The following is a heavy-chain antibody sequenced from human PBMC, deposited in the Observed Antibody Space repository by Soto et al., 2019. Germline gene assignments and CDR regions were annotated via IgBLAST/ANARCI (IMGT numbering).Heavy chain of an antibody. CDR3: ARGCLVLPAAMFSWFDP. J-gene: IGHJ5*02. CDR1: GGSFSGYY. CDR2: INHSGST. D-gene: IGHD2-2*01. Sequence: SETLSLTCAVYGGSFSGYYWSWIRQPPGKGLEWIGEINHSGSTNYNPSLKSRVTISVDTSKNQFSLKLSSVTAADTAVYYCARGCLVLPAAMFSWFDPWGQGTLVTVSS. V-gene: IGHV4-34*01.